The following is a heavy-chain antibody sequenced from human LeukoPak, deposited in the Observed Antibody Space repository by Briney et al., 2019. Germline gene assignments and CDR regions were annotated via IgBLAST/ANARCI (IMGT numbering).Heavy chain of an antibody. D-gene: IGHD3-10*01. CDR3: ARGYGSGRHFDF. CDR2: INQSGNT. CDR1: GLSSSGDY. Sequence: SETLSLTCAVYGLSSSGDYWSWIRQPPGKGLEWIGEINQSGNTNYNPSLKRRVTISIDTYKKQFSLKVNSVAAADTAVYYCARGYGSGRHFDFWGRGTLVTVSS. V-gene: IGHV4-34*01. J-gene: IGHJ4*02.